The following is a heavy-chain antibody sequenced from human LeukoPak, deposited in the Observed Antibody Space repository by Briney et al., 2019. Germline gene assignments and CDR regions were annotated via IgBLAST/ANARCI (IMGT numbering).Heavy chain of an antibody. D-gene: IGHD3-16*02. CDR1: GYTFSGYQ. V-gene: IGHV1-2*02. CDR3: ARGAVSGTYRYLY. Sequence: ASVKVSCKASGYTFSGYQIHWVRQAPGQGLEWMGWINPNSGDTKYAQKFQGRVTMTSDTSTSTVYMELSRLSSDDTAVSSCARGAVSGTYRYLYWGQGTLVTVSS. CDR2: INPNSGDT. J-gene: IGHJ4*02.